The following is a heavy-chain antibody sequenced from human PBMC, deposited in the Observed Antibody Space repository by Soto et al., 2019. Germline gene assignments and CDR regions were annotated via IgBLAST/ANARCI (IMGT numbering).Heavy chain of an antibody. J-gene: IGHJ5*02. V-gene: IGHV4-4*02. CDR2: IYYSGST. CDR1: GGSISSSNW. Sequence: SETLSLTCAVSGGSISSSNWWSWVRQPPGKGLEWIGGIYYSGSTYYNPSLKSRVIISVDTSKNQFSLKLSSVTAADTAVYYCARETYGDYVGYFDPWGQGTLVTVSS. D-gene: IGHD4-17*01. CDR3: ARETYGDYVGYFDP.